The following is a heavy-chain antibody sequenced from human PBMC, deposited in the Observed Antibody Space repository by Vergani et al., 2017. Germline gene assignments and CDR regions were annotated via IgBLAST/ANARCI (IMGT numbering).Heavy chain of an antibody. Sequence: VQLVESGGGVVQPGRSLRLSCAASGFTFSSYAMSWVRQAPGKGLEWVSAISGSGGSTYYADSVKGRFTISRDNSKNTLYLQMNSLRAEDTAVYYCAKGIQLWFSRYYYGMDVWGQGTTVTVSS. V-gene: IGHV3-23*04. CDR2: ISGSGGST. J-gene: IGHJ6*02. CDR3: AKGIQLWFSRYYYGMDV. CDR1: GFTFSSYA. D-gene: IGHD5-18*01.